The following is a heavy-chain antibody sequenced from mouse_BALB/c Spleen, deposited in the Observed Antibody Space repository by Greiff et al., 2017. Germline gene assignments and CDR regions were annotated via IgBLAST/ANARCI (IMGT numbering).Heavy chain of an antibody. D-gene: IGHD1-2*01. CDR1: GFTFSSYA. Sequence: EVKLMESGGGLVKPGGSLKLSCAASGFTFSSYAMSWVRQTPEKRLEWVASISSGGSTYYPDSVKGRFTISRDNARNILYLQMSSLRSEDTAMYYCARGPITSGYVDDWGAGTSVTVSS. CDR3: ARGPITSGYVDD. V-gene: IGHV5-6-5*01. CDR2: ISSGGST. J-gene: IGHJ1*01.